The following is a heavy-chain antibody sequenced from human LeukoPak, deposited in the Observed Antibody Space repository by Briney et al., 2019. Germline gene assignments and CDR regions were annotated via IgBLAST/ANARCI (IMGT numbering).Heavy chain of an antibody. CDR1: GFTFSSYA. Sequence: GGSLRLSCAVSGFTFSSYAMSWVRQAPGKGLEWVSTISGSGSSTYYADSVKGRFTTSRDNSKNAVYLQMNSLRADDTAVYFCAKRTTVTKGYFDFWGQGTLVTVSS. D-gene: IGHD4-17*01. CDR2: ISGSGSST. V-gene: IGHV3-23*01. J-gene: IGHJ4*02. CDR3: AKRTTVTKGYFDF.